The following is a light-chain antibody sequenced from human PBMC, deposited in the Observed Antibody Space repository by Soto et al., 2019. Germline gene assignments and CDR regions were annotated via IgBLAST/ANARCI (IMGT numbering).Light chain of an antibody. Sequence: DIVMTQSPDSLAVSLGERATINCKSSQSVLYSSNNKNYLAWYQQKPGQPPKLLIYWASTRESGVPDRFSGSGSGTDFTLTTSSLHAESVAVYYCQLYYSTPYTFGQGTKLEIK. CDR1: QSVLYSSNNKNY. CDR2: WAS. J-gene: IGKJ2*01. V-gene: IGKV4-1*01. CDR3: QLYYSTPYT.